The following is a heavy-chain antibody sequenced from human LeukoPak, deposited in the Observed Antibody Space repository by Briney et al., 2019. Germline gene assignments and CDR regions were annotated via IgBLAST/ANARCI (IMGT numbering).Heavy chain of an antibody. V-gene: IGHV4-59*01. CDR1: GGSISSYY. CDR2: IYYSGST. J-gene: IGHJ5*02. CDR3: ARLYGNWFDP. D-gene: IGHD2-8*01. Sequence: KPSETLSLTCTVSGGSISSYYWSWIRQPPGKGLEWNGYIYYSGSTNYNPSLKSRVTISVDTSKNQFSLKLSSVTAADTAVYYCARLYGNWFDPWGQGTLVTVSS.